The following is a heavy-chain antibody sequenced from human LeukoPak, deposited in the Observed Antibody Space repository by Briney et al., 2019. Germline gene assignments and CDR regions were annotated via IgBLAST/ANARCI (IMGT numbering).Heavy chain of an antibody. Sequence: GGSLRLSCAASGFTFDDYAMHWVRHAPGKGLEWVSGISWNSGSIGYADSVKGRFTISRDNAKNSLSLQMNSLRAEDTAVYYCARDKVVGATHFDYWGQGTLVTVSS. CDR1: GFTFDDYA. CDR2: ISWNSGSI. D-gene: IGHD1-26*01. V-gene: IGHV3-9*01. CDR3: ARDKVVGATHFDY. J-gene: IGHJ4*02.